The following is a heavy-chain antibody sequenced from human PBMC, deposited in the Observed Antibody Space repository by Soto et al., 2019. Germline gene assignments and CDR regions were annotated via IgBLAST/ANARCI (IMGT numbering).Heavy chain of an antibody. CDR3: ARERSAAGTGWLDP. CDR1: GYTFTSYD. CDR2: MNPNSGNT. D-gene: IGHD6-13*01. J-gene: IGHJ5*02. Sequence: QVQLVQSGAEVKKPGASVKVSCKASGYTFTSYDINWVRQATGQGLEWMGWMNPNSGNTDYAQKFQGRVTMTRNTSISTAYMERSSLRSEDTAVYYCARERSAAGTGWLDPWGQGTLVTVSS. V-gene: IGHV1-8*01.